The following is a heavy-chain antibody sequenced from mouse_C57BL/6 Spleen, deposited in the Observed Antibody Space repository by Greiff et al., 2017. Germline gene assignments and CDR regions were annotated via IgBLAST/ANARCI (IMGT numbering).Heavy chain of an antibody. CDR1: GYTFTSSW. CDR3: TRRQLRSWWFAD. D-gene: IGHD6-1*01. J-gene: IGHJ1*03. CDR2: IYPSDSET. V-gene: IGHV1-61*01. Sequence: VQLQQPGAELVRPGSSVKLSCKASGYTFTSSWMDWVKPRPGQGLEWIGNIYPSDSETHYNQKFKDKATLTVDKSSSTAYMQLSSLTSEDSAVYYCTRRQLRSWWFADWGKGTTVTVAS.